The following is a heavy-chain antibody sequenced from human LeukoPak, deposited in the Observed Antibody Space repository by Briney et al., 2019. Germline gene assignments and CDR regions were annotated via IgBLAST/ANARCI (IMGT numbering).Heavy chain of an antibody. CDR3: ARVAPSRDSSSWYSWFDP. D-gene: IGHD6-13*01. CDR2: IYYNGNT. V-gene: IGHV4-31*03. J-gene: IGHJ5*02. Sequence: SQTLSLTCTVSNVSISSGGYFYSWIRQLPGKGLEWIGYIYYNGNTYYNPSLKSRVTISVDTSKNQFSLKLSSVTAADTAVYYCARVAPSRDSSSWYSWFDPWGQGTLVTVSS. CDR1: NVSISSGGYF.